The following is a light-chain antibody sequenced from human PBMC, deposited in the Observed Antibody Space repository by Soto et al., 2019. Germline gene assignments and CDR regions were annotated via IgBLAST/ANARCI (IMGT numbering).Light chain of an antibody. Sequence: EIVMTQSPATLSVSPGERATLSCRASQGISSALAWYQQKPGQAPRLLVYGASTRATGLPARFSGSGPGTEFTLTISSLQSEDFAVYYCQQYNNWPLTFGGGTKVDIK. CDR1: QGISSA. J-gene: IGKJ4*01. CDR3: QQYNNWPLT. CDR2: GAS. V-gene: IGKV3-15*01.